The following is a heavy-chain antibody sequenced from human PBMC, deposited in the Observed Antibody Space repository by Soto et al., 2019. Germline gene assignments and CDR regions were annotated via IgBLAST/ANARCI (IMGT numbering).Heavy chain of an antibody. CDR3: ARGRVYGDYSPFDY. V-gene: IGHV4-59*01. J-gene: IGHJ4*02. CDR1: GGSISSYY. CDR2: IYYSGST. D-gene: IGHD4-17*01. Sequence: PSETLSLTCTVSGGSISSYYWSWIRQPPGKGLEWIGYIYYSGSTNYNPSLKSRVTVSVDTSKNQFSLKLSSVTAADTAVYYCARGRVYGDYSPFDYWGQGTLVTVSS.